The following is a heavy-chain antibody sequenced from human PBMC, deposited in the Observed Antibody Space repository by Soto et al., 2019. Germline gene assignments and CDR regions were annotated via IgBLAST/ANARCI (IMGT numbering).Heavy chain of an antibody. J-gene: IGHJ4*02. Sequence: QVQLQESGPGLVKPSGTLSLTCAVSGDSISSSNWWSWVRQAPGKGLEWIGEIYHSGATTYNPSLKSRATISVDPSKNLFSLKPTSVTAADTAVYFCARDLVTGTDFWGRGTLVTVAS. V-gene: IGHV4-4*02. D-gene: IGHD1-1*01. CDR2: IYHSGAT. CDR3: ARDLVTGTDF. CDR1: GDSISSSNW.